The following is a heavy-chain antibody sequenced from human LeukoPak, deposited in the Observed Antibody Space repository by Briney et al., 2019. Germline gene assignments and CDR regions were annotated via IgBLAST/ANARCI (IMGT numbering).Heavy chain of an antibody. Sequence: GASVKVSCKASGYTFTSYDISWVRQATGQGLEWMGWMNPNSGNTGYAQKFQGRVTITRNTSISTAYMELSSLRSEDTAVYYCAGSGSYYNTFDYWGQGTLVTVSS. J-gene: IGHJ4*02. CDR1: GYTFTSYD. CDR3: AGSGSYYNTFDY. D-gene: IGHD1-26*01. V-gene: IGHV1-8*03. CDR2: MNPNSGNT.